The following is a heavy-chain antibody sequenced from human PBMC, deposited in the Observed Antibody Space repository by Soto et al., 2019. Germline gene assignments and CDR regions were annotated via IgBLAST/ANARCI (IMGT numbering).Heavy chain of an antibody. J-gene: IGHJ4*02. CDR1: GGSISSSSYY. CDR3: ARHPKRYSSSWSLFGY. V-gene: IGHV4-39*01. Sequence: QLQLQESGPGLVKPSETLSLTCTVSGGSISSSSYYWGWIRQPPGKGLEWSGRIYYSGSTYYNPSIKRRVTRSVDTSKNQFSLKLSSVTAADTAVYYCARHPKRYSSSWSLFGYWGQGTLVTVSS. D-gene: IGHD6-13*01. CDR2: IYYSGST.